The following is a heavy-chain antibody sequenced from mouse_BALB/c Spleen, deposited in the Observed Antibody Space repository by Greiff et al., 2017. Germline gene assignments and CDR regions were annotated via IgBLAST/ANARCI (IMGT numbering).Heavy chain of an antibody. CDR2: INPGSGGT. Sequence: QVQLQQSGAELVRPGTSVKVSCKASGYAFTNYLIEWVKQRPGQGLEWIGVINPGSGGTNYNEKFKGKATLTADKSSSTAYMQLSSLTSDDSAVYFCARSEYRYDMDYWGQGTSVTVSA. V-gene: IGHV1-54*01. CDR1: GYAFTNYL. J-gene: IGHJ4*01. CDR3: ARSEYRYDMDY. D-gene: IGHD2-14*01.